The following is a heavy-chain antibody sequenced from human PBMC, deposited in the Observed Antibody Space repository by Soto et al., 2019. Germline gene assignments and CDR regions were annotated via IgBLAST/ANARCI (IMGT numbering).Heavy chain of an antibody. Sequence: PEGSLRLSCAASAFIFTDYWMSWVRQAPGKGLEWVAIMDPSGSHRNYVDSVRGRFIISRDNAKNSLYLYMNSLRVEDTAVYYCARHDAAGTVDYWGHGTLVTAPQ. V-gene: IGHV3-7*01. J-gene: IGHJ4*01. CDR2: MDPSGSHR. D-gene: IGHD2-2*01. CDR3: ARHDAAGTVDY. CDR1: AFIFTDYW.